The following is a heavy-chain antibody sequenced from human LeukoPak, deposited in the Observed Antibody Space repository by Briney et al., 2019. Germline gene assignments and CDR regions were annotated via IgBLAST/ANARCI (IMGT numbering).Heavy chain of an antibody. CDR2: MNPNSGNT. D-gene: IGHD1-26*01. V-gene: IGHV1-8*01. J-gene: IGHJ6*02. Sequence: ASVKVSCKASGYTFTSYDINWVRQATGQGLEWMGWMNPNSGNTGYAQKFQGRVTMTRNTSIGTAYMELSSLRSEDTAVYYCAREAIRTYSGSYYYYYGMDVWGQGTTVTVSS. CDR1: GYTFTSYD. CDR3: AREAIRTYSGSYYYYYGMDV.